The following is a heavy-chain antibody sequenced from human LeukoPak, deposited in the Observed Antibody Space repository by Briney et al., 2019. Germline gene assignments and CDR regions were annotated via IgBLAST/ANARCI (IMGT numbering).Heavy chain of an antibody. J-gene: IGHJ6*03. Sequence: GGSLRLSCAASGFTFSSYEMNWVRQAPGKGLEWVSYISSSGSTIYYADSVKGRFTISRDNAKNSLYLQMNSLRAEDTAVYYCASQVRGGYDSPPVSYSRNVWAKGTTVSVS. CDR2: ISSSGSTI. CDR3: ASQVRGGYDSPPVSYSRNV. D-gene: IGHD5-12*01. CDR1: GFTFSSYE. V-gene: IGHV3-48*03.